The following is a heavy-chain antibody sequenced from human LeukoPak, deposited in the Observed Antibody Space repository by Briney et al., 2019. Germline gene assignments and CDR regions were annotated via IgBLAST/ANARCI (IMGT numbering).Heavy chain of an antibody. V-gene: IGHV5-51*01. D-gene: IGHD6-13*01. CDR3: ATGIAAAGGFNY. CDR1: GYTFTSYW. J-gene: IGHJ4*02. Sequence: GESLKISCKGSGYTFTSYWIGGARQVPGKGLEWMGIIFPGDSDTRYSPSFQGQVTISADKSISTAYLQWSSLKASDTAMYYCATGIAAAGGFNYWGQGTQVTVSS. CDR2: IFPGDSDT.